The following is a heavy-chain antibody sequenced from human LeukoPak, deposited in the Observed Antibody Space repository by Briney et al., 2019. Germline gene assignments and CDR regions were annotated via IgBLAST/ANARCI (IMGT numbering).Heavy chain of an antibody. D-gene: IGHD5-24*01. Sequence: ASVKVSCKASGYTFTNLYIHWVRQAPGQGLEWMGWINPNSGGTNTAQRFQGRVTMTRDTSIGTAYMKLSRLTSDDTAMYYCARDGRWNKIGSWGQGTLVTVSS. CDR2: INPNSGGT. V-gene: IGHV1-2*02. J-gene: IGHJ4*02. CDR1: GYTFTNLY. CDR3: ARDGRWNKIGS.